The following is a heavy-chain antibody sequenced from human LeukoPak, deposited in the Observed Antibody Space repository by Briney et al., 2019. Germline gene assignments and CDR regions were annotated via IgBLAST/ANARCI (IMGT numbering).Heavy chain of an antibody. V-gene: IGHV1-69*13. J-gene: IGHJ6*02. CDR2: IIPTFGTA. Sequence: SVKVSCKASGGTFSSYAISWVRQAPGQGLEWMGGIIPTFGTANYAQKFQGRVTITADESTSTAYMELSSLRSEDTAVYYCARVDYDSSGYYYCYYGMDVWGQGTTVTVSS. CDR3: ARVDYDSSGYYYCYYGMDV. CDR1: GGTFSSYA. D-gene: IGHD3-22*01.